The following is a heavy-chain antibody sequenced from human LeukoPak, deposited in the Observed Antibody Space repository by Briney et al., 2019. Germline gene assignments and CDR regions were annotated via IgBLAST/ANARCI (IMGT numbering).Heavy chain of an antibody. CDR2: ISAYNGNT. CDR3: ARVGRAYYDSSGYFIFDY. D-gene: IGHD3-22*01. J-gene: IGHJ4*02. V-gene: IGHV1-18*01. Sequence: ASVKVSCKASGYTFTSYGISWVRQAPGQGLEWMGWISAYNGNTNYAQKLQGRVTMTTDTSTSTAYMELSSLRSEDTAVYYCARVGRAYYDSSGYFIFDYWGQGTLVTVSS. CDR1: GYTFTSYG.